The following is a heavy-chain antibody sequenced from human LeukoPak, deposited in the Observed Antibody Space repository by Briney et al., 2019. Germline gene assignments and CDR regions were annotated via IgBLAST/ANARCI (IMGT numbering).Heavy chain of an antibody. CDR3: ARGVGDGYNDAFDI. V-gene: IGHV1-2*02. CDR2: INPNSGGT. D-gene: IGHD5-24*01. Sequence: GASVKVSCKASGYTFTGYYMHWVRQAPGQGIEWMGWINPNSGGTNYAQKFQGRVTMTRDTSISTAYMELSRLRSDDTAVYYCARGVGDGYNDAFDIWGQGTMVTVSS. CDR1: GYTFTGYY. J-gene: IGHJ3*02.